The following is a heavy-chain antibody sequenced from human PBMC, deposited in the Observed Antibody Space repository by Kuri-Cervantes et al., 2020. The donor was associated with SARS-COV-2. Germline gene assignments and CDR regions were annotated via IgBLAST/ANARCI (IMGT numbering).Heavy chain of an antibody. V-gene: IGHV4-59*12. D-gene: IGHD4-17*01. J-gene: IGHJ4*02. CDR3: ARRYYGDYVLFDY. CDR2: IYYSGST. Sequence: GSLRLSCTVSGGSISSYYWSWIRQPPGKGLEWIGYIYYSGSTNYNPSLKSRVTISVDTSKNQFSLKLSSVTAADTAVYYCARRYYGDYVLFDYWGQGTLVTVSS. CDR1: GGSISSYY.